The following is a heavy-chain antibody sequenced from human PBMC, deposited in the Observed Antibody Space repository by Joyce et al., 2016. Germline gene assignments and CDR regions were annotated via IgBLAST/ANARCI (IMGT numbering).Heavy chain of an antibody. V-gene: IGHV4-4*02. D-gene: IGHD5-12*01. Sequence: QVQLQESGPGLVKPSGTLSLTCAVSGGSISSAHWWSWVRQPPGKGLEWIGEIYLGGSTPYNPSLMSRVTISVDKSKNQLSLKMNSVTAADTAVYYCARNGAYSQDSWGQGTLVTVSS. CDR2: IYLGGST. J-gene: IGHJ5*01. CDR1: GGSISSAHW. CDR3: ARNGAYSQDS.